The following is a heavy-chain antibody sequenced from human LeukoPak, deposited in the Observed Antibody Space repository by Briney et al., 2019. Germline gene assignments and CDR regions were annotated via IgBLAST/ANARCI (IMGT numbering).Heavy chain of an antibody. V-gene: IGHV4-59*01. Sequence: SETLSLTCTVSGGSISSYYWSWIRRPPGKGLEWIGYIYYSGSTNYNPSLKSRVTISVDTSKNQFSLKLSSVTAADTAVYYCARDRIGFDYWGQGTLVTVSS. CDR3: ARDRIGFDY. CDR1: GGSISSYY. CDR2: IYYSGST. D-gene: IGHD2/OR15-2a*01. J-gene: IGHJ4*02.